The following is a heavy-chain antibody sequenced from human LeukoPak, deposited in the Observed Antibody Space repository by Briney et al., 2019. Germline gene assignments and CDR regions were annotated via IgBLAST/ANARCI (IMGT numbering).Heavy chain of an antibody. Sequence: SETLSLTCTVSGGSISSGDYYWSWIRQPPGKGLEWIGYIYYSGSTYYNPSLKSRVTISVDTSKNQFSLKLSSVTAADTAVYYCARVNYYDSSGHGTDYFDYWGQGTLVTVSS. CDR1: GGSISSGDYY. CDR3: ARVNYYDSSGHGTDYFDY. V-gene: IGHV4-30-4*01. D-gene: IGHD3-22*01. J-gene: IGHJ4*02. CDR2: IYYSGST.